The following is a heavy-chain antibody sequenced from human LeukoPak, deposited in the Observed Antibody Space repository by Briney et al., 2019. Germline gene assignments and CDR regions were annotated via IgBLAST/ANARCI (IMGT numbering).Heavy chain of an antibody. CDR1: GGSISSSSYY. V-gene: IGHV4-39*07. J-gene: IGHJ4*02. CDR3: ARQRTTVVTNVYYFDY. Sequence: PSETLSLTCTVSGGSISSSSYYWGWIRPPPGKGLEWIGSIYYSGSTYYNPSLKSRVTISVDTSKNQFSLQMSSVTAADMVVYYCARQRTTVVTNVYYFDYWGQGTLVTVSS. D-gene: IGHD4-23*01. CDR2: IYYSGST.